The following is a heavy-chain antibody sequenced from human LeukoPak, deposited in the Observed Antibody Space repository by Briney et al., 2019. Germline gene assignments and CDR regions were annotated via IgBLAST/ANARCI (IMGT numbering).Heavy chain of an antibody. D-gene: IGHD3-22*01. V-gene: IGHV3-21*01. CDR3: ARGMYYYDSSGYYPFDY. Sequence: GGSLRLSCAASGFTFSSYSMNWVRQAPGKGLEWVSSISSSSSYIYYADSVKGRFTISRDNAKNSLYLQMNSLRVEDTAVYYCARGMYYYDSSGYYPFDYWGQGTLVTVSS. J-gene: IGHJ4*02. CDR2: ISSSSSYI. CDR1: GFTFSSYS.